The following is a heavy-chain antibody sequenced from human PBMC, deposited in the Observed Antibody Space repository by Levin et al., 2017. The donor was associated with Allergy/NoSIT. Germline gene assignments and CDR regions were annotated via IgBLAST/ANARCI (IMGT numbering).Heavy chain of an antibody. Sequence: SQTLSLTCTVSGVSITSGHYYWSWIRQTPGKGLEWIGHIYHSGGTDYNPSLKSRLTMSVDTSKNQFSLKLSSLTAVVTAVYYCASVLFDYDGSRRSNNENWFDPWGQGTPVTVSS. CDR2: IYHSGGT. V-gene: IGHV4-30-4*08. CDR3: ASVLFDYDGSRRSNNENWFDP. J-gene: IGHJ5*02. D-gene: IGHD3-10*01. CDR1: GVSITSGHYY.